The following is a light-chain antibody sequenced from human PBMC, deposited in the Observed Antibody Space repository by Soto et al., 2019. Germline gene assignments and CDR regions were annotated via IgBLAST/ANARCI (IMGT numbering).Light chain of an antibody. CDR3: QTWGTGIHVV. V-gene: IGLV4-69*01. J-gene: IGLJ2*01. CDR2: LDSDGSH. CDR1: SGHSSYA. Sequence: QPVLTQSPSASTSLGASVKLTCTLSSGHSSYAIAWHQQQSEKGPRYLMNLDSDGSHTKGDAIPDRFSGSSSGAERYLTISSLQSEDEADYYCQTWGTGIHVVFGGGTKLTVL.